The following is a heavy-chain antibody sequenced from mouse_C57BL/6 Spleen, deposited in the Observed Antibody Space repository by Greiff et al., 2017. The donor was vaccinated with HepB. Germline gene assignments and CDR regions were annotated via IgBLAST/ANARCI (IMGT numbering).Heavy chain of an antibody. CDR3: ARRGDKGGFAY. D-gene: IGHD1-3*01. Sequence: SGPELVKPGASVKISCKASGYAFSSSWMNWVKQRPGKGLEWIGRIYPGDGDTNYNGKFKGKATLTADKSSSTAYMQLSSLTSEDSAVYFCARRGDKGGFAYWGQGTLVTVSA. V-gene: IGHV1-82*01. J-gene: IGHJ3*01. CDR2: IYPGDGDT. CDR1: GYAFSSSW.